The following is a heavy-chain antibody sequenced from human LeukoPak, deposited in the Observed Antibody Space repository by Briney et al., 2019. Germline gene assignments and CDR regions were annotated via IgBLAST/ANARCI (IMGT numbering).Heavy chain of an antibody. CDR2: ISYDGSNK. CDR3: AKDQHDFWSGSIDY. V-gene: IGHV3-30*18. Sequence: HPGGSLRLSCAASGFTFSSYGMHWVRQAPGKGLEWVAVISYDGSNKYYADSVKGRFTISRDNSKNTLYLQMNSLRAEDTAVYYCAKDQHDFWSGSIDYWGQGTLVTVSS. CDR1: GFTFSSYG. J-gene: IGHJ4*02. D-gene: IGHD3-3*01.